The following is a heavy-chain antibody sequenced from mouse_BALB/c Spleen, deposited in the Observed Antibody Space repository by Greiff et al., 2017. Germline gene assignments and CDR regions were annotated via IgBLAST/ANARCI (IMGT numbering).Heavy chain of an antibody. J-gene: IGHJ4*01. Sequence: EVKVVESGGGLVKPGGSLKLSCAASGFTFSSYAMSWVRQTPEKRLEWVASISSGGSTYYPDSVKGRFTISRDNARNILYLQMSSLRSEDTAMYYCARRDHYYAMDYWGQGTSVTVSS. D-gene: IGHD3-3*01. V-gene: IGHV5-6-5*01. CDR2: ISSGGST. CDR1: GFTFSSYA. CDR3: ARRDHYYAMDY.